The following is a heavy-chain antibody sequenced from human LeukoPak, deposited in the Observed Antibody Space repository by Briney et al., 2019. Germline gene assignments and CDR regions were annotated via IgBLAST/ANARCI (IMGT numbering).Heavy chain of an antibody. CDR1: GGSTSSFY. V-gene: IGHV4-59*01. Sequence: SETLSLTCTVSGGSTSSFYWSWIRQPPGKGLEWIGYVFYSGSTNSNPSLKSRVTISLDTSKNQFSLRLTSVTAADTAVYYCVREADGYYYFDYWGQGTLVTVSS. CDR2: VFYSGST. D-gene: IGHD5-24*01. CDR3: VREADGYYYFDY. J-gene: IGHJ4*02.